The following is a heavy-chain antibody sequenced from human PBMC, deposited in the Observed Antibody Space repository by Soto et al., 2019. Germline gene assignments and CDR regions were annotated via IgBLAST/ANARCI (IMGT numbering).Heavy chain of an antibody. V-gene: IGHV1-69*08. CDR2: IIPILDVA. CDR3: ARDGLYCSGGSCYSFDY. D-gene: IGHD2-15*01. CDR1: GGTFSTYT. J-gene: IGHJ4*02. Sequence: QVQLVQSGAEVKEPGSSVKVSCKASGGTFSTYTLSWVRQAPGQGLEWMGRIIPILDVANYPQKFQARVTITADKSTTTGYMELRSLRSEDTAVYYCARDGLYCSGGSCYSFDYWGQGTLVTVSS.